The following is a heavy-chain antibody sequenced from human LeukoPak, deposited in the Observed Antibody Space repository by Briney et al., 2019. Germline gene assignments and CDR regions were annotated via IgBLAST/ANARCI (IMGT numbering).Heavy chain of an antibody. J-gene: IGHJ4*02. CDR1: GFTFSSYE. Sequence: GGSLRLSCAVSGFTFSSYEMNWVRQAPGKGLEWVSYISSSGSTIYYADSVKGRFTISRDNAKNSLYLQMNSLRAEDTAVYYCARDFYYGSGSYPGFDYWGQGTLVTVSS. V-gene: IGHV3-48*03. CDR3: ARDFYYGSGSYPGFDY. CDR2: ISSSGSTI. D-gene: IGHD3-10*01.